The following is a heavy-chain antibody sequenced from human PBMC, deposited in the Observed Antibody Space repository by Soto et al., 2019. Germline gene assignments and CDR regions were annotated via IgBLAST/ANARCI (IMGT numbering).Heavy chain of an antibody. D-gene: IGHD1-20*01. J-gene: IGHJ6*02. CDR2: ISNSGNTI. CDR1: GFVFKNYE. V-gene: IGHV3-48*03. Sequence: GGSLRLSCVASGFVFKNYEMNWVRQAPGRGLEWISYISNSGNTIYVADSMRSRFTISGDNAKNSLFLQMNSLRADDTAVYYCAGDIDNRDYYYGLDVWGQGTTVTVSS. CDR3: AGDIDNRDYYYGLDV.